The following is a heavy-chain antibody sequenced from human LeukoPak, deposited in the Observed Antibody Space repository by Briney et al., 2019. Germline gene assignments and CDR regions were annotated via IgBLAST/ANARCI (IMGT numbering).Heavy chain of an antibody. CDR1: GFAFSDYV. J-gene: IGHJ3*02. D-gene: IGHD4-17*01. CDR3: VKDTSTGDGDHYDACDI. CDR2: IRFDGSKK. V-gene: IGHV3-30*02. Sequence: PGGSLRLSCAESGFAFSDYVMHWIRQAPGKGPEWVTFIRFDGSKKYYADSVKGRFTIPRDSSKNTVHLQMNSLRPEDTAVYYCVKDTSTGDGDHYDACDIWGQGTMVTVSP.